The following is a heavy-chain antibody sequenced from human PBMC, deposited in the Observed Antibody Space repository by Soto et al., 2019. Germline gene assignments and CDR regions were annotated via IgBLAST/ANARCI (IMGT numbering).Heavy chain of an antibody. CDR2: TSADNGDT. J-gene: IGHJ4*02. CDR3: ARDERGTCTSSSCYYFDY. V-gene: IGHV1-18*04. Sequence: VQLVQSGAEVKEPGASVKVSCKASGYTFTRYGFIWVRQAPGQGLEWMAWTSADNGDTNYAPKLQDRVTLTTDTSTGTAYMELRSLRSDDTAVYYCARDERGTCTSSSCYYFDYWGQGTLVTVSS. CDR1: GYTFTRYG. D-gene: IGHD2-2*01.